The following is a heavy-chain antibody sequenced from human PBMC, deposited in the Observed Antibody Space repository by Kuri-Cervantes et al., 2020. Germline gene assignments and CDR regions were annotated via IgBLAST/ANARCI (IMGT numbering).Heavy chain of an antibody. CDR3: ARVGRLHIV. D-gene: IGHD4-11*01. V-gene: IGHV3-21*01. J-gene: IGHJ6*02. CDR1: GFTFSSYS. Sequence: ETLSLTCAASGFTFSSYSMNWVRQAPEKGLEWVSSISSSSSYIYYADSVKGRFTISRDNAKNSLYLQMNSLRAEDTAVYYCARVGRLHIVWGQGTTVTVSS. CDR2: ISSSSSYI.